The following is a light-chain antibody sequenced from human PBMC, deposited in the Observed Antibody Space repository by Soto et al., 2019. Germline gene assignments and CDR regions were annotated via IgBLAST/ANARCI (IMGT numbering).Light chain of an antibody. Sequence: DIQMTQYPSSLSASVGDRVTITCRASQSISSYSNGYQQKPGQAPKRLIYAASSLQSGVPSRFSGSRSGTDFTLTISSLQPEDFATNYCQQSYSTHPTFGGGTKVEIK. V-gene: IGKV1-39*01. CDR1: QSISSY. J-gene: IGKJ4*01. CDR2: AAS. CDR3: QQSYSTHPT.